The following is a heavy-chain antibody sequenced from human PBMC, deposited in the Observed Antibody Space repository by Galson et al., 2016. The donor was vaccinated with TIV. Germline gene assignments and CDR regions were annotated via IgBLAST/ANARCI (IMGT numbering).Heavy chain of an antibody. CDR1: GLTFRNAW. CDR2: IKNKADGGTT. V-gene: IGHV3-15*01. J-gene: IGHJ4*02. D-gene: IGHD3-16*01. CDR3: TTWGRLVGDYDAY. Sequence: SLRLSCAVSGLTFRNAWMNWVRQAPGKGLEWVGRIKNKADGGTTEYAAPVKDRFSISRDDSKNTLYLQMDNLKTEDTAVYYCTTWGRLVGDYDAYWGQGTLVTVSS.